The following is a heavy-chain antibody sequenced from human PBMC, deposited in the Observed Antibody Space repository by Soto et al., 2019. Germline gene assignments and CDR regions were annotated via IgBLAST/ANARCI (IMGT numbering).Heavy chain of an antibody. D-gene: IGHD2-2*01. J-gene: IGHJ5*02. V-gene: IGHV1-18*04. CDR3: ARVGVCSSTSCRDNWFDP. CDR1: GYTFTSYG. Sequence: GASVKVSCKASGYTFTSYGISWVRQAPGQGLEWMGWISAYNGNTNYAQKPQGRVTMTTDTSTSTAYMELRSLRSDDTAVYYCARVGVCSSTSCRDNWFDPWGQGTLVTVSS. CDR2: ISAYNGNT.